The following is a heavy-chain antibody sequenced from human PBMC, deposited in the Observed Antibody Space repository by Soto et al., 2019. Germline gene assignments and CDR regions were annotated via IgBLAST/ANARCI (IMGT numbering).Heavy chain of an antibody. D-gene: IGHD2-15*01. J-gene: IGHJ4*02. CDR3: ARGLVVAATRGPLDY. Sequence: QVQLVESGGGLVKPGGSLRLSCAASGFRFGDYYMSWIRQAPGKGLEWVSYISSSAYTIYYAASVEGRFTISRDNAKTSLFLQMNSLRADDTAVYYCARGLVVAATRGPLDYWGPGILVTVSS. CDR1: GFRFGDYY. V-gene: IGHV3-11*01. CDR2: ISSSAYTI.